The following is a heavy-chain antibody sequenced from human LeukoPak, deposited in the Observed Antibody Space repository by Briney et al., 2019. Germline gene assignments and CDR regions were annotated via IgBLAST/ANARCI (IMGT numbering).Heavy chain of an antibody. CDR1: GGTFSSYA. V-gene: IGHV1-69*06. J-gene: IGHJ4*02. CDR2: IIPIFGTA. D-gene: IGHD4-17*01. Sequence: WASVKVSCKASGGTFSSYAISWVRQAPGQGLEWMGGIIPIFGTANYAQKFQGRVTITADKSTSTAYMELSSLRSEDTAVYYCARGDYGDYYLDYWGQGTLVTVSS. CDR3: ARGDYGDYYLDY.